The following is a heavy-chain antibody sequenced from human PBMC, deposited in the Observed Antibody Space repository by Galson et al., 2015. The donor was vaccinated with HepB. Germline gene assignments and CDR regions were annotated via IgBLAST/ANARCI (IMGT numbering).Heavy chain of an antibody. CDR3: SRTLPGIDLDY. J-gene: IGHJ4*02. V-gene: IGHV3-72*01. CDR1: GFTFSDYY. CDR2: VSHNARRSTT. Sequence: SLRLSCAASGFTFSDYYMEWVRQAPGKGLEWVGRVSHNARRSTTDYVASVEGRFTISRDDSKNSLYLQMDSLKTEDTAVYYCSRTLPGIDLDYWGQGTLVTVSS. D-gene: IGHD3-3*02.